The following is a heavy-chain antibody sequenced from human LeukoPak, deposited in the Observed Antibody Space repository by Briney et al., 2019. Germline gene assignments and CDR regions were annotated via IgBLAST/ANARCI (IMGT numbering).Heavy chain of an antibody. CDR1: GFTFSAYG. D-gene: IGHD4-11*01. J-gene: IGHJ3*01. V-gene: IGHV3-30*18. CDR2: ISNDGDNK. CDR3: AKDLTTLFLASDV. Sequence: GGSLRLSCVASGFTFSAYGMQWVRQAPRKGLEWVAVISNDGDNKYYSNSVKGRFTISRDSSKNTLYPQMNSLRPEDTAVYSCAKDLTTLFLASDVWGLGTMVTVSS.